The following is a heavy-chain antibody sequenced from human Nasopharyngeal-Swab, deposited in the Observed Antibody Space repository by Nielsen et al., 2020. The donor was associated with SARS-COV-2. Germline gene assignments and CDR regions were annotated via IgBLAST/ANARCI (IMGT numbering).Heavy chain of an antibody. D-gene: IGHD3-22*01. V-gene: IGHV2-70*11. J-gene: IGHJ4*02. CDR2: IDWDGDK. Sequence: WIRQPPGKALEWLARIDWDGDKYDSTSLKTRLTISKDTSKNQMVLTMTNMDPVDTATYHCARMPVLCSSGYPILDFDYWGQGTLVTVSS. CDR3: ARMPVLCSSGYPILDFDY.